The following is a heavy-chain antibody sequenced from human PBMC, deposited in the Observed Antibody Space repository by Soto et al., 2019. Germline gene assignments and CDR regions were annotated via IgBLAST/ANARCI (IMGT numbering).Heavy chain of an antibody. Sequence: GASVKVSCKASGGTFSSYTISWVRQAPGQGLEWMGRIIPILGIANYAQKFQGRVTITADKSTSTAYMELSSLRSEDTAVYYCASPYSSTRPVYYYYYYMDVWGKGTTVTVSS. V-gene: IGHV1-69*02. D-gene: IGHD6-13*01. CDR3: ASPYSSTRPVYYYYYYMDV. CDR1: GGTFSSYT. J-gene: IGHJ6*03. CDR2: IIPILGIA.